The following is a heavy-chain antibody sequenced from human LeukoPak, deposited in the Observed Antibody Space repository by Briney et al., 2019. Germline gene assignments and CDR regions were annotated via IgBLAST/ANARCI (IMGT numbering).Heavy chain of an antibody. J-gene: IGHJ6*02. CDR1: GFTFSSYA. CDR3: ASGSSGYHDYYGMDV. CDR2: ISGGGYST. V-gene: IGHV3-23*01. Sequence: GGSLRLSCAASGFTFSSYAMSWVRQAPGKGLEWVSGISGGGYSTYYADSVKGRFTISRDNSKNTLYLQMNSLRAEDTAVYYCASGSSGYHDYYGMDVWGQGTTVTVSS. D-gene: IGHD3-22*01.